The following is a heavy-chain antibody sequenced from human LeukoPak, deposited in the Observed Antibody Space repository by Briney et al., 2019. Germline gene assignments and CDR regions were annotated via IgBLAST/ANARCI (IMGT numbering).Heavy chain of an antibody. CDR1: GFTFSSYA. D-gene: IGHD4-17*01. Sequence: GGSLRLSCAASGFTFSSYAMSWVRRAPGKGLEWVSAISGSGGSTYYADSVKGRFTISRDNSKNTLYLQMNSLRAEDTAVYYCSKKGQNEDYGKPDWGQGTLVTVSS. CDR2: ISGSGGST. J-gene: IGHJ4*02. V-gene: IGHV3-23*01. CDR3: SKKGQNEDYGKPD.